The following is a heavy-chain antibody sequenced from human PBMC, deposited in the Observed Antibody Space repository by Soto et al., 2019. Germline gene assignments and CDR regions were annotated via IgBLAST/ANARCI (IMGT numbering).Heavy chain of an antibody. J-gene: IGHJ6*02. CDR1: GGTFSSYA. D-gene: IGHD6-6*01. CDR2: IIPIFGTA. CDR3: ALPSSSSRGAYYYYGMDV. Sequence: QVQLVQSGAEVKKPGSSVKVSCKASGGTFSSYAISWVRQAPGQGLEWMGGIIPIFGTANYAQKFQGRVTITADESTSTASMELSSLRSEDTAVYYCALPSSSSRGAYYYYGMDVWGQGTTVTVSS. V-gene: IGHV1-69*01.